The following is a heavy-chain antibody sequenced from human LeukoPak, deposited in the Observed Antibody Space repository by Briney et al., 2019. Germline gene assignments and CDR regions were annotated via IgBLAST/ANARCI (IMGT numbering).Heavy chain of an antibody. D-gene: IGHD3-3*01. Sequence: PSETLSLTCPVSGGSVSSGSYYWSRIRQPPGKGLEWIGYIYYSGPTNYNVSLKSRVSISVDTSKNHFSLKLSSVTAADTAVYYCARLTAVLRFLEWLPAGGMDVWGQGTTVTVSS. J-gene: IGHJ6*02. CDR1: GGSVSSGSYY. CDR3: ARLTAVLRFLEWLPAGGMDV. V-gene: IGHV4-61*03. CDR2: IYYSGPT.